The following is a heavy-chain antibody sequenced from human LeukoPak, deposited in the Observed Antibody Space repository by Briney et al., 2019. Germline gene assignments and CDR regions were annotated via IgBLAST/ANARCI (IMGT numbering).Heavy chain of an antibody. Sequence: PGGSLRLSCAASGFTFSNAWMSWVRQAPGKGLEWVGRIKSKTDGGTTDYAAPVKGRFTISRDDSKNTLYLQMNSLKTEDTAVYYCTTDPMVRGGYYMDVWGKGTTVTISS. CDR2: IKSKTDGGTT. CDR3: TTDPMVRGGYYMDV. CDR1: GFTFSNAW. V-gene: IGHV3-15*01. D-gene: IGHD3-10*01. J-gene: IGHJ6*03.